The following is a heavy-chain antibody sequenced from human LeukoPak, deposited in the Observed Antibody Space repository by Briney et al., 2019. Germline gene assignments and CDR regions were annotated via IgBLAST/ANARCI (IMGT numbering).Heavy chain of an antibody. Sequence: GGSLRLSCAASGFNFSSYGIHWVRQAPGKGLEWVAFIRYDGSNKYYADSVKGRFTISRDNSKNTLYLQMNSLRPEDTAVYYCAKEVLSTSWYGLLWVFEGLDYWGQGILVTVSS. CDR1: GFNFSSYG. V-gene: IGHV3-30*02. CDR2: IRYDGSNK. D-gene: IGHD6-13*01. J-gene: IGHJ4*02. CDR3: AKEVLSTSWYGLLWVFEGLDY.